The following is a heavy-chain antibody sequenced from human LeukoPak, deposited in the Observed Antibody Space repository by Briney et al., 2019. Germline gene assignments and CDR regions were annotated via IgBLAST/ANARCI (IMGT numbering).Heavy chain of an antibody. J-gene: IGHJ4*02. Sequence: GGSLRLSCAASGFTFSSYGMHWVRQAPGKGLEWVAAISYDGRNKEYVDSVKGRFTISRDNSKNTLYLQMNSLRAEDTAVYYCAKDRGYSHGFDYWGQGTLVTVSS. CDR2: ISYDGRNK. V-gene: IGHV3-30*18. D-gene: IGHD5-18*01. CDR3: AKDRGYSHGFDY. CDR1: GFTFSSYG.